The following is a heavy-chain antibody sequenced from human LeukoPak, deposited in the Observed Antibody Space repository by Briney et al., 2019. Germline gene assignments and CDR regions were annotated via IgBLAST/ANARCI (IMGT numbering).Heavy chain of an antibody. CDR2: ISYDGSGQ. D-gene: IGHD2-2*01. CDR3: AKDRAFKCSSTSCYFSSPDS. Sequence: PGGSLRLSCAASGFTFSSHGMHWVRQAPGKGLEWVAIISYDGSGQFYADSVKGRFTISRDNPKNTLYLQINSLRVEDTAVYYCAKDRAFKCSSTSCYFSSPDSWGQGTLVTVST. J-gene: IGHJ5*01. V-gene: IGHV3-33*05. CDR1: GFTFSSHG.